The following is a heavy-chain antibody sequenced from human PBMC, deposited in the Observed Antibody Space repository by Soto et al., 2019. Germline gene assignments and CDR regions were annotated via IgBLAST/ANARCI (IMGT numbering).Heavy chain of an antibody. CDR1: GFTFSSYG. D-gene: IGHD5-12*01. V-gene: IGHV3-33*01. J-gene: IGHJ3*02. CDR2: IWYDGSNK. Sequence: GGSLRLSCAASGFTFSSYGMHWVLQAPGKWLEWVAVIWYDGSNKYYADSVKGRFTISRDNSKNTMYLQMNSLRAEDTPVYYCARVFVEMATITGDAFDIWGQGTMVTVSS. CDR3: ARVFVEMATITGDAFDI.